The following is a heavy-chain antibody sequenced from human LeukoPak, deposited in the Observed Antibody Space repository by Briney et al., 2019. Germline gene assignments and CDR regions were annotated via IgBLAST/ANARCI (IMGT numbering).Heavy chain of an antibody. V-gene: IGHV3-21*01. CDR2: INSSSSYI. D-gene: IGHD1-1*01. CDR1: GFTFSSYS. CDR3: ASSLQLDAFDI. J-gene: IGHJ3*02. Sequence: GSLRLSCAASGFTFSSYSMNWVRQAPGKGLEWVSSINSSSSYIYYADSVKGRFTISRDNAKNSLYLQMNSLRAEDTAVYYCASSLQLDAFDIWGQGTMVTVSS.